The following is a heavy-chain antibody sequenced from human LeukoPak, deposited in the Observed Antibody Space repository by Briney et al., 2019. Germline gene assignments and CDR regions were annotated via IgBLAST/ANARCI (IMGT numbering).Heavy chain of an antibody. Sequence: SETLSLTCTVSGGSISSSSYYWGWIRQPPGKGLEWIGKIYYSGSTYYNPSLKSRVTISVATSKNQFCLKLSSVTPAATAVDYWARGGGSLITMVRGIALYFFDYWGQGTLVTVSS. CDR2: IYYSGST. V-gene: IGHV4-39*07. D-gene: IGHD3-10*01. CDR1: GGSISSSSYY. J-gene: IGHJ4*02. CDR3: ARGGGSLITMVRGIALYFFDY.